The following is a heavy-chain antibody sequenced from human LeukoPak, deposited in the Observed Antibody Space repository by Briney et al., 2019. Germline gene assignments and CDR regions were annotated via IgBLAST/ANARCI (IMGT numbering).Heavy chain of an antibody. CDR1: GYTLTELS. D-gene: IGHD3-10*01. CDR2: FDPEDGET. V-gene: IGHV1-24*01. Sequence: ASVKVSCKVSGYTLTELSMHWVRQAPGKGLEWMGGFDPEDGETIYAQKFQGRVTMTEDTSTDTAYMELGSLRSEDTAVYYCATTPNLLWFGEGFGDYWGQGTLVTVSS. J-gene: IGHJ4*02. CDR3: ATTPNLLWFGEGFGDY.